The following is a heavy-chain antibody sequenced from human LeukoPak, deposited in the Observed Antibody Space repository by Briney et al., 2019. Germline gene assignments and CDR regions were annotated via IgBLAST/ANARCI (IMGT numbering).Heavy chain of an antibody. CDR3: ARGGGLDV. J-gene: IGHJ6*02. D-gene: IGHD3-16*01. CDR2: INHNGNVN. V-gene: IGHV3-7*03. CDR1: GFTFSSYW. Sequence: GGSLRLSCAASGFTFSSYWTNWARQAPGKGLEWVASINHNGNVNYYVDSVKGRFTISRDNAKNSLYLQMSNLRAEDTAVYFCARGGGLDVWGQGATVTVSS.